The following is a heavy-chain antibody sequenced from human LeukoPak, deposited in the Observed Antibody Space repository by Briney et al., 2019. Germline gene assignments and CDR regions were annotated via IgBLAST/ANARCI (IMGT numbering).Heavy chain of an antibody. J-gene: IGHJ4*02. CDR2: ISGSSTTI. CDR3: ARDQDWAFDY. Sequence: GGSLRLSCAASGFSFSSHGMNWVRQAPGKGLEWVSYISGSSTTIDYADSAKGRFIISRDNAKKSLYLQMNNLRAEDTAVYYCARDQDWAFDYWGQGILVTVSS. CDR1: GFSFSSHG. V-gene: IGHV3-48*01. D-gene: IGHD3/OR15-3a*01.